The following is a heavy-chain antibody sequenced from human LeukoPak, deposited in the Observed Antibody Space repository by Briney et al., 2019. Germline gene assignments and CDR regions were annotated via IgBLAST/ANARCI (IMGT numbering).Heavy chain of an antibody. Sequence: GASVKVSCKASGYTFTSYGISWVRQAPGQGLEWMGWISAYNGNTNYAQKLQGRVTMTTDTSTSTAYMELRSLRSDDTAVYYCARIEDGGNPESYYYYYGMDVWGQGTTVTVSS. CDR3: ARIEDGGNPESYYYYYGMDV. D-gene: IGHD4-23*01. CDR1: GYTFTSYG. J-gene: IGHJ6*02. CDR2: ISAYNGNT. V-gene: IGHV1-18*01.